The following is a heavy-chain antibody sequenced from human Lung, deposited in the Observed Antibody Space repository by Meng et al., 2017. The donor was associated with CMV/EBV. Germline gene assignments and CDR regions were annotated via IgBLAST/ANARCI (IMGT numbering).Heavy chain of an antibody. CDR1: GFSFSYYD. J-gene: IGHJ6*02. CDR2: ISAAGDT. Sequence: GGSLRLXCAASGFSFSYYDMHWVRQVTGKSLEWVSAISAAGDTYYPDSLKGRFSVSRENGNNSVYLQMNSLGAGDTAVYYCARVSIQSGFGMDVWGQGTTVT. D-gene: IGHD3-3*01. V-gene: IGHV3-13*01. CDR3: ARVSIQSGFGMDV.